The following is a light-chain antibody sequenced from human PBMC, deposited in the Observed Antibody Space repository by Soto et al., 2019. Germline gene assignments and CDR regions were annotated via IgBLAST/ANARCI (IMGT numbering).Light chain of an antibody. V-gene: IGLV2-8*01. CDR2: EVS. Sequence: QSVLTQPPSASGAPGQSVTISCTGTSSDVGGYNFDSWYQQHPDRAPKLILYEVSKRPSGAPDRFSGSKSGNTASLTVSGLQADDEADYYCSSYAGNNNLVFGTGTKLTVL. CDR1: SSDVGGYNF. CDR3: SSYAGNNNLV. J-gene: IGLJ1*01.